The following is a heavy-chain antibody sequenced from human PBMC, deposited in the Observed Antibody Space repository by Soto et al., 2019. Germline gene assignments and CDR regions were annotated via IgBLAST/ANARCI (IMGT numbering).Heavy chain of an antibody. CDR2: TYYSGST. CDR1: GGSISSGGYY. J-gene: IGHJ4*02. Sequence: QVQLQESGPGLVKPSQTLSLTCTVSGGSISSGGYYWSWIRQHPGKGLAWIGYTYYSGSTYYNPSHKRRVSMSVDTSKNQFSLNLSSVTAADTAVYYCAREPSIWGQGTLVTVSS. CDR3: AREPSI. V-gene: IGHV4-31*03.